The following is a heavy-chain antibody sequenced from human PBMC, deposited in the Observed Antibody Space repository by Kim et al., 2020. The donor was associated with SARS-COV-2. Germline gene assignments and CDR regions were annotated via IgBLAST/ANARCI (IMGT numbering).Heavy chain of an antibody. Sequence: KGRVTISRDYSKNTAYLQMNSLKTEDTAVYYCTRESITMVRGVIPHWFDPWGQGTLVTVSS. V-gene: IGHV3-73*01. D-gene: IGHD3-10*01. CDR3: TRESITMVRGVIPHWFDP. J-gene: IGHJ5*02.